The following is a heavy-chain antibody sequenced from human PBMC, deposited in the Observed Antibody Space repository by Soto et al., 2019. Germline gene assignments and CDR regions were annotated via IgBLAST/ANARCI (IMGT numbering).Heavy chain of an antibody. CDR3: ARGLKNYYAMDA. Sequence: EVQVVESGGGLVQPGGSLRLSCTVSGFTFSSHWMHWVRQAPGKGLVWVSRLNGDGSSTHYGDSMRGRVIISRDNAKNTVYLQIDNMRDDDSTLYCCARGLKNYYAMDAWGQGTTVTVAS. CDR2: LNGDGSST. CDR1: GFTFSSHW. V-gene: IGHV3-74*01. J-gene: IGHJ6*02.